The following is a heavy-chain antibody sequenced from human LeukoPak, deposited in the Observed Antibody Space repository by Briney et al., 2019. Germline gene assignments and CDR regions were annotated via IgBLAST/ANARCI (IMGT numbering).Heavy chain of an antibody. V-gene: IGHV4-38-2*02. D-gene: IGHD5-18*01. J-gene: IGHJ4*02. CDR3: ARPRQRGRIQLWLPYFDY. CDR2: VFHSGNT. CDR1: GYSISSTHY. Sequence: SETLSLTCTVSGYSISSTHYWGWIRQPPGKGLEWVGSVFHSGNTYYNPSLKSRLTISADTSKNQFSLKLSSVTAADTAVYYCARPRQRGRIQLWLPYFDYWGQGTLVTVSS.